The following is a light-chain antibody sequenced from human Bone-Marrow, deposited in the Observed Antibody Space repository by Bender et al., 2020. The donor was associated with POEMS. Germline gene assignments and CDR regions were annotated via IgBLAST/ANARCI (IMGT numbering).Light chain of an antibody. CDR2: QDS. Sequence: SYDLTQSPSVSVSPGQTATFTCSGDKLGDKYAFWYQQKPGQSPLLVIYQDSTRPSGIPERFSGSNSGNTATLTISGTQAMDEADYYCQTWDGTTVIFGGGTKLTVL. V-gene: IGLV3-1*01. CDR3: QTWDGTTVI. J-gene: IGLJ2*01. CDR1: KLGDKY.